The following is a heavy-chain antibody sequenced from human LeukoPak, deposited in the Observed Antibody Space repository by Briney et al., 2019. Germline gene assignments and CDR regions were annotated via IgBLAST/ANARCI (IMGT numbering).Heavy chain of an antibody. CDR3: AREGDYDYVWGSYRYMAFDI. J-gene: IGHJ3*02. Sequence: SETLSLTCTVSGGSISSYYWSWIRQPAGKGLEWIGCIYTSGSTNYNPSLKSRVTMSVDTSKNQFSLKLSSVTAADTAVYYCAREGDYDYVWGSYRYMAFDIWGQGTMVTVSS. D-gene: IGHD3-16*02. CDR2: IYTSGST. CDR1: GGSISSYY. V-gene: IGHV4-4*07.